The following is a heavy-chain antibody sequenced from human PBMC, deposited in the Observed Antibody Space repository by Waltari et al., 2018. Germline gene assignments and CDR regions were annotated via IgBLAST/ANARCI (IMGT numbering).Heavy chain of an antibody. Sequence: EVQLVESGGGLVQPGGAMRRSCPASGFTFSSNWMSWVRKAPGKGVEWVANIKQEGSEKYYVYSVKGRFTISRDNAKNSLYLQMNSLRAEDTAVYYCARDGHSRSSGWYGYWGQGTLVTVSS. CDR2: IKQEGSEK. J-gene: IGHJ4*02. D-gene: IGHD6-19*01. V-gene: IGHV3-7*01. CDR1: GFTFSSNW. CDR3: ARDGHSRSSGWYGY.